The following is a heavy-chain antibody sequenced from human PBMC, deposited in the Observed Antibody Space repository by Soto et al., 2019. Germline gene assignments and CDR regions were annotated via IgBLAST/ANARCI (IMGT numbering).Heavy chain of an antibody. CDR3: ARAGGVRQQLVRGWFDP. Sequence: TLSLTCTASGGSISSGDYYWSWIRQPPGKGLEWIGYIYYSGSTYYNPSLKSRVTISVATSKNQFSLKLSSVTAADTAVYYCARAGGVRQQLVRGWFDPWGQGTLVTVSS. D-gene: IGHD6-13*01. J-gene: IGHJ5*02. V-gene: IGHV4-30-4*01. CDR1: GGSISSGDYY. CDR2: IYYSGST.